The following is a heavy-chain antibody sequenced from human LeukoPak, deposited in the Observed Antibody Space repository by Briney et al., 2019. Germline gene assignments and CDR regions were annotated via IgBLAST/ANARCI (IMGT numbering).Heavy chain of an antibody. CDR2: IYSGGST. D-gene: IGHD1-14*01. CDR3: AGDNPNLLTPLDY. J-gene: IGHJ4*02. Sequence: GGSLRLSCAASGFTVSSNYMSWVRQAPGKGLEWVSVIYSGGSTYYADSVKGRFTISRDNSKNTLYLQMNSLRAEDTAVYYCAGDNPNLLTPLDYWGQGTLVTVSS. CDR1: GFTVSSNY. V-gene: IGHV3-66*01.